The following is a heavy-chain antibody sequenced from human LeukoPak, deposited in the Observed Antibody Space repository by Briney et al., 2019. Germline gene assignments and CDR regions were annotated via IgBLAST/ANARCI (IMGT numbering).Heavy chain of an antibody. CDR3: ARWSYGYPPYYYGMDV. Sequence: SETLSPTCTVSGGSISSSSYYWGWIRQPPGKGLEWIGSIYYSGSTYYNPSLKSRVTISVDTSKNQFSLKLSSVTAADTAVYYCARWSYGYPPYYYGMDVWGQGTTVTVSS. CDR1: GGSISSSSYY. J-gene: IGHJ6*02. D-gene: IGHD5-18*01. V-gene: IGHV4-39*01. CDR2: IYYSGST.